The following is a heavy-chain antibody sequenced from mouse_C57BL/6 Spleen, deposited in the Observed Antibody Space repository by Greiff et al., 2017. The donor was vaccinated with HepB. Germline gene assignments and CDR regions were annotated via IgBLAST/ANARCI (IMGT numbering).Heavy chain of an antibody. CDR1: GYAFSSSW. V-gene: IGHV1-82*01. D-gene: IGHD2-1*01. CDR2: IYPGDGDT. Sequence: QVQLKQSGPELVKPGASVKISCKASGYAFSSSWMNWVKQRPGKGLEWIGRIYPGDGDTNYNGKFKGKATLTADKSSSTAYMQLSSLTSEDSAVYFCARGYYGNYVEAYWGQGTLVTVSA. J-gene: IGHJ3*01. CDR3: ARGYYGNYVEAY.